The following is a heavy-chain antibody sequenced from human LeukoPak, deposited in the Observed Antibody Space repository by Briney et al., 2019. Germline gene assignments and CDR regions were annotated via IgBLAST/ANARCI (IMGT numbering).Heavy chain of an antibody. J-gene: IGHJ2*01. V-gene: IGHV1-2*02. CDR1: GYTFTDYY. CDR3: VRDTGFATVFSSDWYFDL. D-gene: IGHD4-17*01. CDR2: INPKSGVA. Sequence: EASVKVSCKASGYTFTDYYIQWVRQAPGQGLEWMGWINPKSGVAKYAQKFQGRLTLTRDTSISSASMQLSSLRSDDTAFYYCVRDTGFATVFSSDWYFDLWGRGTLVTVSS.